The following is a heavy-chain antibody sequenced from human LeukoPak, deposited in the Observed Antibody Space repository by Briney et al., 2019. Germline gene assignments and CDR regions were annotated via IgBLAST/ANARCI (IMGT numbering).Heavy chain of an antibody. V-gene: IGHV1-69*01. CDR3: ARVPRNLAVAGTDDY. D-gene: IGHD6-19*01. CDR2: IIPIFGTA. CDR1: GGTFSSYA. J-gene: IGHJ4*02. Sequence: SVTVSCKASGGTFSSYAISWVRQAPGQGLEWMGGIIPIFGTANYAQKFQGRVTITADESTSSAYMELSSLRSEDTAVYYCARVPRNLAVAGTDDYWGQGTLVTVSS.